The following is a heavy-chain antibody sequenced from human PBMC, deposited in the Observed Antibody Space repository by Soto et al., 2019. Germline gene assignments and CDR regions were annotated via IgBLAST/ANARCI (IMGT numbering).Heavy chain of an antibody. CDR2: IDPSDSYT. Sequence: GESLKISCNGSGYSFTSYWISWVRQMPGKGLEWMGRIDPSDSYTNYSPSFQGHVTISADKSISTAYLQWSSLKASDTAMYYCSSGVIIKDLFFDYWGQGTLVTVSS. CDR3: SSGVIIKDLFFDY. V-gene: IGHV5-10-1*01. CDR1: GYSFTSYW. J-gene: IGHJ4*02. D-gene: IGHD3-10*01.